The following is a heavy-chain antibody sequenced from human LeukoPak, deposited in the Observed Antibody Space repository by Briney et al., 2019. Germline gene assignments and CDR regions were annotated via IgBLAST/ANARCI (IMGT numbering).Heavy chain of an antibody. J-gene: IGHJ4*02. CDR1: GVTVSSNY. CDR2: IYSGGST. V-gene: IGHV3-53*01. CDR3: LFASGSYYTAFHY. D-gene: IGHD3-10*01. Sequence: GGSLRVSCAASGVTVSSNYMSWVRQAPGKRLEWVSVIYSGGSTYYADSVKGRFTISRDNAKNTLYLEMNSLRAEDTAVYYCLFASGSYYTAFHYWGPGTLVTVSS.